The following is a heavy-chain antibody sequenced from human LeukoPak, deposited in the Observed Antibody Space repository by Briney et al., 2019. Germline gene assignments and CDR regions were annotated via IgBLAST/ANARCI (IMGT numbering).Heavy chain of an antibody. CDR1: GGTFSSYA. Sequence: ASVKVSCKASGGTFSSYAISWVRQAPGQGLEWMGGIIPIFGTANYAQEFQGRVTITADKSTSTAYMELSSLRSEDTAVYYCASAVAGSVMDYWGQGTLVIVSS. V-gene: IGHV1-69*06. CDR2: IIPIFGTA. D-gene: IGHD6-19*01. J-gene: IGHJ4*02. CDR3: ASAVAGSVMDY.